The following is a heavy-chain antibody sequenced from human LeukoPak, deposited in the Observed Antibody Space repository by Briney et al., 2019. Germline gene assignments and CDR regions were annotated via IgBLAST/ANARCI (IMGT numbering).Heavy chain of an antibody. CDR3: AKDEYHYGADY. Sequence: ASVKVSCKASGYTFTGYYMHWVRQAPGQGLEWMGLINPSAGSTSYAQKFQGRVTMTRDTSTSTVYMELSSLRSEDTAVYYCAKDEYHYGADYWGRGTLVTVSS. J-gene: IGHJ4*02. D-gene: IGHD4/OR15-4a*01. CDR2: INPSAGST. V-gene: IGHV1-46*01. CDR1: GYTFTGYY.